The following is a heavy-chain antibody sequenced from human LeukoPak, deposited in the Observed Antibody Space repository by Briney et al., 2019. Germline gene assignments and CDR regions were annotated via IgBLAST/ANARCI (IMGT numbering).Heavy chain of an antibody. D-gene: IGHD3-10*01. V-gene: IGHV4-34*01. Sequence: PSETLSLTCAVYGGSFSDYYWTWIRQPPGGGLEWIGEINHSGTTNYNPSLKSRVTISVDMSRKHFSLKLISVTAADTAVYYCARGSSVLVRGVIWGGDYFDFWGQGALVTVSS. CDR2: INHSGTT. CDR1: GGSFSDYY. J-gene: IGHJ4*02. CDR3: ARGSSVLVRGVIWGGDYFDF.